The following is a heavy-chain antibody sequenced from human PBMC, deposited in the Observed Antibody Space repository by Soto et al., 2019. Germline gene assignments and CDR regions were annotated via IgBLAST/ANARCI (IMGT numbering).Heavy chain of an antibody. J-gene: IGHJ6*02. CDR1: GYTFTSYG. CDR2: IRAYNGNT. CDR3: AGDSQWLVYYYYGMDV. Sequence: ASVKVSCKASGYTFTSYGISWVRQAPGQGLEWMGWIRAYNGNTNYAQKLQGRFTKTPDTSTSTAYMELRSLKSDDTAVYYCAGDSQWLVYYYYGMDVWGQGTTVTVSS. D-gene: IGHD6-19*01. V-gene: IGHV1-18*01.